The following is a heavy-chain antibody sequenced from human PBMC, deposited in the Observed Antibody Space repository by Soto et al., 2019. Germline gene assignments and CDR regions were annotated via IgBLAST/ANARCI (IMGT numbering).Heavy chain of an antibody. Sequence: PSETLSLTCTVSGGSISSGGYFWSWIRQHPGKGLERIGFIYYSGSTYYNPSLKSRVTISVDTSKNQFSLKLSSVTAADTAVYYCAREGAAPYYYYGMDVWGQGTTVTVSS. D-gene: IGHD6-6*01. CDR2: IYYSGST. V-gene: IGHV4-31*03. CDR1: GGSISSGGYF. J-gene: IGHJ6*02. CDR3: AREGAAPYYYYGMDV.